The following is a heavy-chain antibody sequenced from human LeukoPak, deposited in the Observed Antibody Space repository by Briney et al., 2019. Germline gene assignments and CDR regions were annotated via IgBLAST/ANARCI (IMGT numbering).Heavy chain of an antibody. V-gene: IGHV4-39*07. CDR1: GGSISSSNYY. J-gene: IGHJ5*02. Sequence: SETLSLTCHVSGGSISSSNYYWGWIRQPPGKGLEWIGNVYYSGSALFNPSLKSRVTISVDTSKNQFSLKLSSVTAADTAVYYCARAMRITIFKGGFDPWGQGALVTVSS. CDR3: ARAMRITIFKGGFDP. D-gene: IGHD3-3*01. CDR2: VYYSGSA.